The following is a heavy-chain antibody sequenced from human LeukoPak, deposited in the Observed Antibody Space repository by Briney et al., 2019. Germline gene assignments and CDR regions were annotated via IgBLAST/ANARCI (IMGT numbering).Heavy chain of an antibody. D-gene: IGHD2-15*01. Sequence: VQPGGSLRLSCAASGFTFSIYSMNWVRQAPGKGLEWVSYISSSSNTIYYADSVKGRFTISRDNAKNSVYLQMSSLRDEDTAVCYCARDRGYFSYWGQGTLVTVSS. CDR2: ISSSSNTI. J-gene: IGHJ4*02. CDR1: GFTFSIYS. CDR3: ARDRGYFSY. V-gene: IGHV3-48*02.